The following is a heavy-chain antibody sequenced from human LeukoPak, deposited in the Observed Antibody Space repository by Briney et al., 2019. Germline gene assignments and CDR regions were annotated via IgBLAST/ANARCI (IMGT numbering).Heavy chain of an antibody. Sequence: PGGTLRLSCAASGFTFSSYGMSWVRQAPGKGLEWVSAISGSGGSTYYADSVKGRFTISRDNSKNTLYLQMNSLRAEAPAVYYCAKLACAYYYDSSGLLSHDAFDIWGEGTMVTVSS. V-gene: IGHV3-23*01. CDR2: ISGSGGST. D-gene: IGHD3-22*01. J-gene: IGHJ3*02. CDR3: AKLACAYYYDSSGLLSHDAFDI. CDR1: GFTFSSYG.